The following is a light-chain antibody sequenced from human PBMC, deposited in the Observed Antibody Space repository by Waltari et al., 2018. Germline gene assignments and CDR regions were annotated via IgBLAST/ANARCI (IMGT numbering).Light chain of an antibody. CDR3: QHYVRLPVT. CDR1: QIIFRA. Sequence: EIMLTQSPGTLSLSPGERATLSCRASQIIFRALAWYQQKPGQAPRLLIYDVSTRASGIPERFRGSGSGTDFSLTISRLEPEEFAVYYCQHYVRLPVTFGQGTKLEFK. J-gene: IGKJ1*01. V-gene: IGKV3-20*01. CDR2: DVS.